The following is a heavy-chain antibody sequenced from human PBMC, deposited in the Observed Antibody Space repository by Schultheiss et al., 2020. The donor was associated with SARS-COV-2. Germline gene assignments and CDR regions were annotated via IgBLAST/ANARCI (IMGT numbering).Heavy chain of an antibody. J-gene: IGHJ5*02. D-gene: IGHD2-21*02. V-gene: IGHV4-4*07. CDR1: GGSISSYY. Sequence: SETLSLTCNVSGGSISSYYWSWIRQPAGKGLEWIGRIYTSGSTNYNPSLKSRVTMSVDTSKNQFSLKLSSVTAADTAVYYCARDDRAYCGGDCYGWFDPWGQGTLVTVSS. CDR2: IYTSGST. CDR3: ARDDRAYCGGDCYGWFDP.